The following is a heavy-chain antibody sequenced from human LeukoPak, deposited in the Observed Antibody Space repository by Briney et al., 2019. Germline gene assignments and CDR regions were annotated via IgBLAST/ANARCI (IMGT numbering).Heavy chain of an antibody. D-gene: IGHD6-13*01. J-gene: IGHJ6*02. CDR3: AKDLGTALAGDYYYGMDV. Sequence: GGSLRLSCAASGFTFSSYAMSWVRQAPGKGLEWVSAISGSGGSTYYADSVKGRFTISRDNSKNTLYLQMNSLRAEDTAIYYCAKDLGTALAGDYYYGMDVWGQGTTVTVSS. CDR1: GFTFSSYA. V-gene: IGHV3-23*01. CDR2: ISGSGGST.